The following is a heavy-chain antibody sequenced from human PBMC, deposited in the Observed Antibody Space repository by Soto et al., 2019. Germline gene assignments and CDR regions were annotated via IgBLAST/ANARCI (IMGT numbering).Heavy chain of an antibody. CDR2: ISTYNGYT. J-gene: IGHJ4*02. CDR1: GYIFTSYD. Sequence: QVQLVQSGAEVKKSGASVKVSCKASGYIFTSYDVSWVRQAPGQGLEWMGWISTYNGYTEYAQRFQGRVTLTTDTSTSTAYMELRGLRTVDTAIYYCARDKRSYPGNFEYWGQGTLVTVSS. V-gene: IGHV1-18*01. CDR3: ARDKRSYPGNFEY. D-gene: IGHD1-26*01.